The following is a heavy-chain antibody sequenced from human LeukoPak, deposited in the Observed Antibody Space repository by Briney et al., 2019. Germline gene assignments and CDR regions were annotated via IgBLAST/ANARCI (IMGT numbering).Heavy chain of an antibody. V-gene: IGHV4-59*08. J-gene: IGHJ4*02. CDR3: ARLPTQRLYGSGSYYLYYFDY. CDR2: IYYSGST. CDR1: GGSISSYY. D-gene: IGHD3-10*01. Sequence: SETLSLTCTVSGGSISSYYWSWIRQPPGKGLEWIGYIYYSGSTNYNPSLKSRVTISVDTSKNQFSLKLSSVTAADTAVYYCARLPTQRLYGSGSYYLYYFDYWGQGTLVTVSS.